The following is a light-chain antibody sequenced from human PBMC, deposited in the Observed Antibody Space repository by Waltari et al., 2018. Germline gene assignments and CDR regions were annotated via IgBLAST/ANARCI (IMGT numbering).Light chain of an antibody. CDR1: QTIDVY. CDR3: QQSLDSPYT. V-gene: IGKV1-39*01. J-gene: IGKJ2*01. Sequence: SVGDTVTISCRASQTIDVYLNWYQQQPGKAPNLLIYAASTLLIGVPSRFSGFGSETEFTLTITGLQPEDFATYYCQQSLDSPYTFGQGTRLEI. CDR2: AAS.